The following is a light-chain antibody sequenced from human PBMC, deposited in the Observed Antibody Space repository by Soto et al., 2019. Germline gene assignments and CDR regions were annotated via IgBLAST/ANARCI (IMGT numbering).Light chain of an antibody. CDR1: QSVSSSY. CDR3: QQYGSSPIT. Sequence: EIVLTQSPGTLSLSPGERSTLSCMASQSVSSSYLAWYQQKPGQAPRLLIYGAYSRATGITDRFSGSGSGTDFTLTISRLEPEDFAVYYCQQYGSSPITFGQGTRLDIK. J-gene: IGKJ5*01. CDR2: GAY. V-gene: IGKV3-20*01.